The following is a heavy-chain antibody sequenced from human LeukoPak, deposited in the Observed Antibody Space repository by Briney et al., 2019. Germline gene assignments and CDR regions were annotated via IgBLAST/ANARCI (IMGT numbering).Heavy chain of an antibody. J-gene: IGHJ4*02. D-gene: IGHD4-17*01. CDR1: GFTFSSYA. V-gene: IGHV3-30*04. Sequence: GGSLRLSCAASGFTFSSYAMHWVRQAPGKGLEWVAVISYDGSNKYYAGSVKGRFTISRDNSKNTLYLQMDSLRAEDTAVYYCARYDYGDYALDYWGQGTLVTVSS. CDR3: ARYDYGDYALDY. CDR2: ISYDGSNK.